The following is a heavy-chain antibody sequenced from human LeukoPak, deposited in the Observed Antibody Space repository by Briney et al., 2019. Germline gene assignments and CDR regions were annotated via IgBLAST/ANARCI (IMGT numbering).Heavy chain of an antibody. D-gene: IGHD3-22*01. CDR1: GFTFSSYG. CDR2: IWYDGSNK. J-gene: IGHJ4*02. V-gene: IGHV3-33*01. CDR3: ARSPSYYYDSSGYYSY. Sequence: GGSLRLSCAASGFTFSSYGMHWVRQAPGEGLEWVAVIWYDGSNKYYADSVKGRFTISRDNSKNTLYLQMNSLRAEDTAVYYCARSPSYYYDSSGYYSYWGQGTLVTVSS.